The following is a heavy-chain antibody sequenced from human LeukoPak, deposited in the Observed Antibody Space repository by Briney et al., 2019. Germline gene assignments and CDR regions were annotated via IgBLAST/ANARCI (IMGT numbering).Heavy chain of an antibody. Sequence: SETLSLTCAVSGGSISSSNWWSWVRQPPGKGLEWIGEIYHSGSTNYNPSLKSRVTILVDKSKNQFSLKLSSVTAADTAVYYCARLGGSGSYYPDWGQGTLVTVSS. J-gene: IGHJ4*02. D-gene: IGHD3-10*01. V-gene: IGHV4-4*02. CDR1: GGSISSSNW. CDR3: ARLGGSGSYYPD. CDR2: IYHSGST.